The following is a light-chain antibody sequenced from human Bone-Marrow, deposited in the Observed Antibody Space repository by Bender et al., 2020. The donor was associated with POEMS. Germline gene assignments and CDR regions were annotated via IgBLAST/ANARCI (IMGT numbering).Light chain of an antibody. CDR1: SNDIGINNF. CDR2: DVS. V-gene: IGLV2-14*03. CDR3: SSYTSQKIVL. Sequence: QPALTQPASVSGSPGQSITISCTGTSNDIGINNFVSWYQQLPGKAPKVMIYDVSRRPSGVSNRFSGSKSGNTASLTISGLQAEDEADYYCSSYTSQKIVLFGGGTKLTV. J-gene: IGLJ2*01.